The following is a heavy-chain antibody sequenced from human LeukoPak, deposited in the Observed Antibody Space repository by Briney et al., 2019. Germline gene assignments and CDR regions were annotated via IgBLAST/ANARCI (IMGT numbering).Heavy chain of an antibody. V-gene: IGHV4-4*07. J-gene: IGHJ6*03. D-gene: IGHD3-10*01. CDR3: AREISGTYYNPLGYMDV. Sequence: SETLSLTCTVSGGSIGIYYWNWIRQPAGKGLEWIGRIFTSGIANYNPSLKSRVTMSVDTSKDQFSLNLSSVTAADTAVYYCAREISGTYYNPLGYMDVWGKGTTVTVSS. CDR1: GGSIGIYY. CDR2: IFTSGIA.